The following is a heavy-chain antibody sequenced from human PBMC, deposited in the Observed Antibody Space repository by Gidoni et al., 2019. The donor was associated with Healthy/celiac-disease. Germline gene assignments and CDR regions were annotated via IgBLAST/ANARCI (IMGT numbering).Heavy chain of an antibody. CDR2: ISYDGSNK. CDR3: AREYSSGWAGGWFDP. D-gene: IGHD6-19*01. Sequence: QVQLVESGGGVVQPGRSLRLSCAASGFTFSSYGMHWVRQAPGKGLEWVAVISYDGSNKYYADSVKGRFTISRDNSKNTLYLQMNSLRAEDTAVYYCAREYSSGWAGGWFDPWGQGTLVTVSS. J-gene: IGHJ5*02. CDR1: GFTFSSYG. V-gene: IGHV3-30*03.